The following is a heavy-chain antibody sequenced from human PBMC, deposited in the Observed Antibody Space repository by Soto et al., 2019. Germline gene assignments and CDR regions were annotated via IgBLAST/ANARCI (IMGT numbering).Heavy chain of an antibody. CDR1: GFTFNRYW. CDR2: IYNDGTYA. CDR3: TRGPRATSAGKSAH. V-gene: IGHV3-74*01. J-gene: IGHJ4*02. D-gene: IGHD6-13*01. Sequence: PGGSLRLSCAGSGFTFNRYWMHWVRQVPGKGPVWVARIYNDGTYADYADSVKGRFTISRDNAKDTLYLQMNDLRAEDSALYHCTRGPRATSAGKSAHWGQGTPVTVSS.